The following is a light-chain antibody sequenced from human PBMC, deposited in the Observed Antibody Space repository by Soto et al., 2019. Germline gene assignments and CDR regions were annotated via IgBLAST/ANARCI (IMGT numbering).Light chain of an antibody. CDR1: NIGSKS. CDR2: YEI. V-gene: IGLV3-21*04. J-gene: IGLJ2*01. Sequence: SYELTQPPSVSVAPGKTARITCGGNNIGSKSVHWYQQKSGQAPVLVIYYEIDRPSGIPERFSGSNYGNTATLTISSVEAGDEADYYFHVWDSDRDHPVFGGGTKVTVL. CDR3: HVWDSDRDHPV.